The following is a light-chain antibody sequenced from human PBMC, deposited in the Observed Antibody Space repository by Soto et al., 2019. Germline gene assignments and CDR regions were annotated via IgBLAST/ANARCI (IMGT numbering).Light chain of an antibody. CDR1: QSVSSSY. CDR2: GAS. Sequence: NVLSQSPGTLSLSPGERATLSCRASQSVSSSYLAWYQQKPGQAPRLLIYGASSRATGIPDRFSGSGSGTDFTLSISRLEPEDFAVYYCHQYGSSPLTFGGGTKVDIK. J-gene: IGKJ4*01. CDR3: HQYGSSPLT. V-gene: IGKV3-20*01.